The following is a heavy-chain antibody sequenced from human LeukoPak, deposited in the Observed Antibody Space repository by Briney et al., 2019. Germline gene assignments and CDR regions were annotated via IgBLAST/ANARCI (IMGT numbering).Heavy chain of an antibody. CDR2: IKQDGSEK. Sequence: GGSLRLSCAASGFTFSSYWMSWVRQAPGKGLEWVANIKQDGSEKDYVDSVKGRFTISRDNAKNSLYLQMDSLRAEDTAVYYCARPTYYYGSGSYVVWGQGTTVTVSS. J-gene: IGHJ6*02. D-gene: IGHD3-10*01. V-gene: IGHV3-7*01. CDR3: ARPTYYYGSGSYVV. CDR1: GFTFSSYW.